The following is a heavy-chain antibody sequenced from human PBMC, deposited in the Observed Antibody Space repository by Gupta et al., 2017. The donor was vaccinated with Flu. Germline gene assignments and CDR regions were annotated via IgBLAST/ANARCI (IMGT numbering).Heavy chain of an antibody. CDR2: IKPDGGEK. V-gene: IGHV3-7*01. CDR3: ARNRGLYP. J-gene: IGHJ5*02. CDR1: GFNFRIYY. Sequence: EVQLEESGGGLVQPGGSLRLSCATSGFNFRIYYMNWVRQAPGKGLEWVAGIKPDGGEKFYVDSVKGRYTISRDNTNNSLYLHMYSLRAEDTAIYYCARNRGLYPWGRGTLVTVSS. D-gene: IGHD2-15*01.